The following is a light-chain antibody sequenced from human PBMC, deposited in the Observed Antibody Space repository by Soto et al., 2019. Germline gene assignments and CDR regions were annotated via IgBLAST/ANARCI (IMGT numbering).Light chain of an antibody. J-gene: IGLJ1*01. CDR3: SSYTSSSTRV. CDR1: SSDVGAYDY. Sequence: QSALTQPASVSGSPGQSITISCTGTSSDVGAYDYVSWYQQHPDKAPKLMIYEVSNRPSGVSNRLSGSKSVNTATLTISGLQADDEADYYCSSYTSSSTRVFGTGTKVTVL. CDR2: EVS. V-gene: IGLV2-14*03.